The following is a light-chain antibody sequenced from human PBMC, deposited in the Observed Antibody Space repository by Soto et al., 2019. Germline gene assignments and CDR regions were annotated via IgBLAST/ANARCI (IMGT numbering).Light chain of an antibody. CDR2: DVT. Sequence: QSALTQPASVSGSPGQSVTISCTGNSSDVGGFNYVSWYQQHPGEAPKLIIFDVTHRPSGVSHRFSGSKSGNTASLTISGLQAEDEAEYHCSSYAARSTRYVVFGGGTKLTVL. CDR1: SSDVGGFNY. J-gene: IGLJ2*01. CDR3: SSYAARSTRYVV. V-gene: IGLV2-14*03.